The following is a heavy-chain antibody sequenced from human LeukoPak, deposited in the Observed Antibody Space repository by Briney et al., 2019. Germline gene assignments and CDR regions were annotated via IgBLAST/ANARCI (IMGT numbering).Heavy chain of an antibody. V-gene: IGHV1-8*03. CDR1: GYTFTGYY. CDR3: ARGITMVRGVINRYYYYYMDV. Sequence: GASVKVSCKASGYTFTGYYMHWVRQATGQGLEWMGWMNPNSGNTGYAQKFQGRVTITRNTSISTAYMELSSLRSEDTAVYYCARGITMVRGVINRYYYYYMDVWGKGTTVTVSS. D-gene: IGHD3-10*01. CDR2: MNPNSGNT. J-gene: IGHJ6*03.